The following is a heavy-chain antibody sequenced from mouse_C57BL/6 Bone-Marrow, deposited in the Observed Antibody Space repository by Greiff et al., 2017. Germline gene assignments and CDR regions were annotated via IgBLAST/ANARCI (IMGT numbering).Heavy chain of an antibody. V-gene: IGHV2-9-1*01. CDR2: IWTGGGT. J-gene: IGHJ4*01. CDR3: ARGDYGSSYLMDY. Sequence: VMLVESGPGLVAPSQSLSITCTVSGFSLTSYAISWVRQPPGKGLEWLGVIWTGGGTNYNSALKSRLSISKDNSKSQVFLKMNSLQTDDTARYYCARGDYGSSYLMDYWGQGTSVTVSS. CDR1: GFSLTSYA. D-gene: IGHD1-1*01.